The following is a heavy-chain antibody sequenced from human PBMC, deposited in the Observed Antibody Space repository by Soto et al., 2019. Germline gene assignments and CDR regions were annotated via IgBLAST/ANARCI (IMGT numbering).Heavy chain of an antibody. CDR2: IIPIFGTA. CDR1: GGTFSSYA. V-gene: IGHV1-69*13. D-gene: IGHD3-22*01. J-gene: IGHJ5*02. CDR3: ARDGGEDPYDSSGYYLAL. Sequence: SVKVSCKASGGTFSSYAIGWVRQAPGQGLEWMGGIIPIFGTANYAQKFQGRVTITADESTSTAYMELSSLRSEDTAVYYCARDGGEDPYDSSGYYLALWGQGTLVTVSS.